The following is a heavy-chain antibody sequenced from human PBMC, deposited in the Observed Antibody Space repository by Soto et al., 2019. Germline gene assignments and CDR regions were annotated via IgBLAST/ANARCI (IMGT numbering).Heavy chain of an antibody. CDR3: AKSIAARQNWFDP. Sequence: LETRSLTCTVSGGSISSYYWSWIRQPAGKGVEWIGRIYTSGSTNYNPSLKSRVTMSGDTSKNQFSLKLSSGTAADTAVDYCAKSIAARQNWFDPGGQGTLVTVSS. CDR1: GGSISSYY. J-gene: IGHJ5*02. CDR2: IYTSGST. D-gene: IGHD6-6*01. V-gene: IGHV4-4*07.